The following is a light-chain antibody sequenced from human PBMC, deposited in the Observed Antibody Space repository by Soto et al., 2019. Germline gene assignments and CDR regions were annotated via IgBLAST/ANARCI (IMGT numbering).Light chain of an antibody. CDR1: QSVSSN. Sequence: EIVLTQSPAILSVSPGETATLSCRASQSVSSNLAWYQQKPGQAPRLLISGASTRATGIPARFSGSGSGTEFTLTISSLQSEDFAVYFCQQYNNWPPLTFGGGTKVDIK. V-gene: IGKV3-15*01. CDR2: GAS. J-gene: IGKJ4*01. CDR3: QQYNNWPPLT.